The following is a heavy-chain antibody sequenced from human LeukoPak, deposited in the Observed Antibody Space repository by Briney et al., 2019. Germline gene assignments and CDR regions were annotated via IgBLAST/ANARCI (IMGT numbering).Heavy chain of an antibody. V-gene: IGHV3-33*08. J-gene: IGHJ4*02. CDR3: ARDMGRAWYGPPDY. CDR2: IWNDGSET. D-gene: IGHD6-13*01. CDR1: GFTFSSYW. Sequence: GGSLRLSCAASGFTFSSYWMNWVRQAPGKRLEWVAVIWNDGSETFHADSVKGRFRIARDNSKNTLYLQMNSLRAEDTAVYFCARDMGRAWYGPPDYWGQGTLVTVSS.